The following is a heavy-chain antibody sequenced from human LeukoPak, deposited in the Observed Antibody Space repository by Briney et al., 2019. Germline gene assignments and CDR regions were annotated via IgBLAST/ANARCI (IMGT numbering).Heavy chain of an antibody. D-gene: IGHD3-10*01. CDR1: GFTFSSYA. CDR3: AKVSITMVRGVINWFVP. J-gene: IGHJ5*02. V-gene: IGHV3-23*01. Sequence: GGSLRLSCAASGFTFSSYAMSWVRQAPGKGLEWVSAISGSGGSTYYADSVKGRFTISRDNSKNTLYLQMNSLRAEDTAVYYCAKVSITMVRGVINWFVPWGQGTLVTVSS. CDR2: ISGSGGST.